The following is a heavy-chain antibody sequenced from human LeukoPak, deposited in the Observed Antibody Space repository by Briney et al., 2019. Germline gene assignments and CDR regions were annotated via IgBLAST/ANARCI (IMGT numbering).Heavy chain of an antibody. J-gene: IGHJ3*02. CDR2: INHSGST. CDR3: ARGHLVSNAFDI. V-gene: IGHV4-34*01. Sequence: SETLSLTCAVYGGSFSGYYWSWIRQPPGKGLEWIGEINHSGSTNYNPSLKSRVTISVDTSKNQFSLKLSSVTAEDTAVYYCARGHLVSNAFDIWGKGTMVTVSS. D-gene: IGHD5/OR15-5a*01. CDR1: GGSFSGYY.